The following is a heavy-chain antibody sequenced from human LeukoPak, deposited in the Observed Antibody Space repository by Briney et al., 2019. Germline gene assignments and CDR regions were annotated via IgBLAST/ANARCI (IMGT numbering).Heavy chain of an antibody. CDR3: ARARNDYDSNGFSFLDY. Sequence: GGSLRLSCAAPGFTSSSYSMNWVRQAPGKGPEWVSSISSSSSYIYYADSVKGRFTISRDNAKNSLYLQMNSLRAEDTALYYCARARNDYDSNGFSFLDYWGQGTLVTVSS. CDR1: GFTSSSYS. CDR2: ISSSSSYI. D-gene: IGHD3-22*01. J-gene: IGHJ4*02. V-gene: IGHV3-21*01.